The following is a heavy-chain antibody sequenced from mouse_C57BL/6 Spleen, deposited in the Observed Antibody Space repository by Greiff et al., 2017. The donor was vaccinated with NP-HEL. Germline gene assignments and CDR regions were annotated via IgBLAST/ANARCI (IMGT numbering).Heavy chain of an antibody. V-gene: IGHV5-12*01. Sequence: EVMLVESGGGLVQPGGSLKLSCAASGFTFSDYYMYWVRQTPEKRLEWVAYISNGGGSTYYPDTVKGRFTISRDNAKNTLYLQMSRLKSEDTAMYYCARQLGQDWGQGTLVTVSA. J-gene: IGHJ3*01. CDR1: GFTFSDYY. CDR3: ARQLGQD. D-gene: IGHD4-1*01. CDR2: ISNGGGST.